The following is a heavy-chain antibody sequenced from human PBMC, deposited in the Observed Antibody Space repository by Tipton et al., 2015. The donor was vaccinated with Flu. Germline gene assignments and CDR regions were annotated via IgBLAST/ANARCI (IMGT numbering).Heavy chain of an antibody. CDR2: IYTTGST. CDR1: GGFITSGSYY. Sequence: TLSLTCTVSGGFITSGSYYWSWIRQSAGKGLEWIGRIYTTGSTSYNPSLRSRVTISGDTSKNQSSLQLNSVTAADTAVYYCARVEGNWFDPWGQGTLVTVSS. CDR3: ARVEGNWFDP. V-gene: IGHV4-61*02. D-gene: IGHD3-10*01. J-gene: IGHJ5*02.